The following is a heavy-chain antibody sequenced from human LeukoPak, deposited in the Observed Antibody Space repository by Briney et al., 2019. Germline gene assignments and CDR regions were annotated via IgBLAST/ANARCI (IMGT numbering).Heavy chain of an antibody. CDR3: AIAGYYDTSGYYHPFDY. CDR1: GYTFTGYY. J-gene: IGHJ4*02. Sequence: ASVKVSCKASGYTFTGYYIPWVRQAPEQGLEWMGGVNPNSSGTNYAQNFQGRVTMTRDTSISTAYMELSRLRSDDTAVYYCAIAGYYDTSGYYHPFDYWGQGILVTVSS. V-gene: IGHV1-2*02. D-gene: IGHD3-22*01. CDR2: VNPNSSGT.